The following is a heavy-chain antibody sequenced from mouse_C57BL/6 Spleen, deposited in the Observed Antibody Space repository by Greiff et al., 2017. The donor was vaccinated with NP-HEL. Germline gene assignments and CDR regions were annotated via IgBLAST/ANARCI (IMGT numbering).Heavy chain of an antibody. J-gene: IGHJ2*01. D-gene: IGHD1-1*01. CDR3: ARSNLTTVVATNYFDY. Sequence: QVQLQQPGAELVMPGASVKLSCKASGYTFTSYWMHWVKQRPGQGLEWIGEIDPSDSYTNYNQKFKGKSPLTVNKSSSTAYMQLSSLTSEDSAVYYCARSNLTTVVATNYFDYWGQGTTLTVSS. CDR2: IDPSDSYT. V-gene: IGHV1-69*01. CDR1: GYTFTSYW.